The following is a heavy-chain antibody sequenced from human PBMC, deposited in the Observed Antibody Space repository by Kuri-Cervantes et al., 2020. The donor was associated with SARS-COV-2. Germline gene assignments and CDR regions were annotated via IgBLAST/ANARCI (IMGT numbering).Heavy chain of an antibody. J-gene: IGHJ6*03. V-gene: IGHV3-7*01. Sequence: GESLKISCAASGFTFSSYWMSWVRQAPGKGLEWVANIKHDGSEKYYVDSVKGRFTISRDNAKNSLYLQMNSLRAEDTAVYYCARDQSDSSGWYAEEDYYYYMDVWGKGTTVTVSS. CDR3: ARDQSDSSGWYAEEDYYYYMDV. D-gene: IGHD6-19*01. CDR2: IKHDGSEK. CDR1: GFTFSSYW.